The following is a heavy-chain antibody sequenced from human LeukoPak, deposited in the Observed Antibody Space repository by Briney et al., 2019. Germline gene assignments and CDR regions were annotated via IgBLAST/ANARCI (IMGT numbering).Heavy chain of an antibody. CDR3: ARIADYSLNWYFDL. J-gene: IGHJ2*01. V-gene: IGHV1-18*01. CDR1: GFISTSYG. D-gene: IGHD4-11*01. CDR2: ISAYNGDT. Sequence: ASVKVSCKASGFISTSYGISWVRQAPGQGLEWLGWISAYNGDTKYAQKVQGRVTMTTDTSTSTAYMDLRSLRSDDTAVYYCARIADYSLNWYFDLWGRGTLVTVSS.